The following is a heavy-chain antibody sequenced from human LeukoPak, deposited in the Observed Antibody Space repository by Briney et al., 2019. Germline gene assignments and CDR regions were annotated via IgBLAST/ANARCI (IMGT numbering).Heavy chain of an antibody. CDR2: IYPSGST. CDR3: AREAWWRAFDI. D-gene: IGHD2-15*01. V-gene: IGHV4-4*07. CDR1: GGSISIYY. Sequence: AETLSLTCTVSGGSISIYYCSWIRQPAGKGLEWIGRIYPSGSTNYIPSLKSRVTMSVDTSKDQFSLKLSSVTAADTAVYYCAREAWWRAFDIWGQGTMVTVSS. J-gene: IGHJ3*02.